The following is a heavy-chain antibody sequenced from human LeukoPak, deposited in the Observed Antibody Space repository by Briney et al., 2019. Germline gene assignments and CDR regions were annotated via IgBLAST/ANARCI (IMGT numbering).Heavy chain of an antibody. CDR2: INHSGST. CDR1: GGSFSGYY. J-gene: IGHJ4*02. Sequence: PSETLSLTCAVYGGSFSGYYWSWIRQPPGKGLEWIGEINHSGSTNYNPSLKSRVTISVDTSKSQFSLKLSSVTAADTAVYYCARASMVRGVIVYWGQGTLVTVSS. D-gene: IGHD3-10*01. V-gene: IGHV4-34*01. CDR3: ARASMVRGVIVY.